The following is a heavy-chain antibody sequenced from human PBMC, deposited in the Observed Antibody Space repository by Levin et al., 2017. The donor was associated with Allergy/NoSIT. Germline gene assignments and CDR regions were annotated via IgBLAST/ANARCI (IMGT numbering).Heavy chain of an antibody. D-gene: IGHD3-10*01. CDR2: IIPIFGTA. Sequence: KISCKASGGTFSSYAISWVRQAPGQGLEWMGGIIPIFGTANYAQKFQGRVTITADESTSTAYMELSSLRSEDTAVYYCARAQSGSYYSYFQHWGQGTLVTVSS. CDR3: ARAQSGSYYSYFQH. CDR1: GGTFSSYA. J-gene: IGHJ1*01. V-gene: IGHV1-69*01.